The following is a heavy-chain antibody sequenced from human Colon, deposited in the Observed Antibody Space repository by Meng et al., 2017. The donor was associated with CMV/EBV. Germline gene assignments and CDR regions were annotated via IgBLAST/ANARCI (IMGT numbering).Heavy chain of an antibody. Sequence: GGSLRLSCAASEFTFNTYTMNWVRQAPGKGPEWLAYISPSSNSVYYADSVRGRFTMSRDNSENTLYLQMNSLRDEDTAVYYCAKDLVREIVPAALVLDAWGQGTTVTVSS. V-gene: IGHV3-48*02. D-gene: IGHD2-2*01. CDR2: ISPSSNSV. CDR1: EFTFNTYT. J-gene: IGHJ6*02. CDR3: AKDLVREIVPAALVLDA.